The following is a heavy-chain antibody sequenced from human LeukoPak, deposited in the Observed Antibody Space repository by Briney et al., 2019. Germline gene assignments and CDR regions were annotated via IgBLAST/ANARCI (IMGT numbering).Heavy chain of an antibody. D-gene: IGHD3-22*01. J-gene: IGHJ1*01. Sequence: SGGSLRLSCAASGFTFNSYGMHWVRQAPGKGLEWVAVISYDGSNKYYADSVKGRFTISRDNSKNTLYLQMNSLRAEDTAVYYCAKSSDSSGYYSAEYFQHWGQGTLVTVSS. V-gene: IGHV3-30*18. CDR1: GFTFNSYG. CDR3: AKSSDSSGYYSAEYFQH. CDR2: ISYDGSNK.